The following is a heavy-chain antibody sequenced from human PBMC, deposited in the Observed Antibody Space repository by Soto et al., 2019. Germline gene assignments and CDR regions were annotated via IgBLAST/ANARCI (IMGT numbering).Heavy chain of an antibody. J-gene: IGHJ5*02. CDR2: AYHSGST. D-gene: IGHD3-10*01. CDR1: GVSISSRYW. Sequence: QVQLLESGPRLVKPSGTLSLTCAVSGVSISSRYWWSWVRQTPGKGLEWIGEAYHSGSTNYNPSLKSRVTISVDKSKNLFSLKLTSVTAADTAVYYCAKAPPDMNFYGSGTADLWGQATLVTVSS. V-gene: IGHV4-4*02. CDR3: AKAPPDMNFYGSGTADL.